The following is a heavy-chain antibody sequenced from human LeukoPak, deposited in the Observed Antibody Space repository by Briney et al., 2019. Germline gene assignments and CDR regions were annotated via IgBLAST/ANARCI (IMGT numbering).Heavy chain of an antibody. J-gene: IGHJ4*02. V-gene: IGHV3-7*01. Sequence: PGGSLRLSRAASGFTFANYWINWVRQAPGKGLEWVANIKPDGSEKYYVDSLRGRFTVSRDNAKNSLYLQMNSLRAEDTAVYYCARAPSPGVLDYWGQGTLVTVSS. CDR1: GFTFANYW. CDR2: IKPDGSEK. D-gene: IGHD2-2*01. CDR3: ARAPSPGVLDY.